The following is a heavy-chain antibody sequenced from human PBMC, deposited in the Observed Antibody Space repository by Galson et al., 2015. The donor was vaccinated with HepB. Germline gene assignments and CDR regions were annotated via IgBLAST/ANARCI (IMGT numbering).Heavy chain of an antibody. CDR3: AKDRAWQPDY. Sequence: SLRLSCAASGFTFSSYDMHWVRQAPGKGLEWVAVISYDGSNKYYADSVKGRFTISRDNSKNTLYLQMNSLRAEDTAVYYCAKDRAWQPDYWGQGTLVTVSP. CDR2: ISYDGSNK. J-gene: IGHJ4*02. D-gene: IGHD3-10*01. CDR1: GFTFSSYD. V-gene: IGHV3-30*18.